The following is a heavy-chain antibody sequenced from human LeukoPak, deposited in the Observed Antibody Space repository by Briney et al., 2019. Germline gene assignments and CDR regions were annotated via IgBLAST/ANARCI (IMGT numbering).Heavy chain of an antibody. CDR1: GGSFSGYY. D-gene: IGHD3-22*01. CDR3: ARASGYDPDAFDT. J-gene: IGHJ3*02. Sequence: SETLSLTCAVYGGSFSGYYWSWIRQPPGKGLEWIGEINHSGSTNYNPSLKSRVTISVDTSKNQFSLKLSSVTAADTAVYYCARASGYDPDAFDTWGQGTMVTVSS. V-gene: IGHV4-34*01. CDR2: INHSGST.